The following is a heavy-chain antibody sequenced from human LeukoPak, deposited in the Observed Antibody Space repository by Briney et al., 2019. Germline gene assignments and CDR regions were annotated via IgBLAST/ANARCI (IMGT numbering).Heavy chain of an antibody. J-gene: IGHJ5*02. V-gene: IGHV1-2*06. CDR1: GYTVTGYY. D-gene: IGHD6-6*01. CDR2: INPNSGDT. CDR3: ARVGRIAARPENWFDP. Sequence: ASVKVSCKASGYTVTGYYLHWVRQAPGRGFEWMGRINPNSGDTNYAQKFQCRVTMTRDTSISTAYMELSRLRSDDTAVYYCARVGRIAARPENWFDPWGQGTLVTVSS.